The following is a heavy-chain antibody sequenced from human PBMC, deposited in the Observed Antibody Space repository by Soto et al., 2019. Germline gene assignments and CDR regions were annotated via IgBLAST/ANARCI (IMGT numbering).Heavy chain of an antibody. Sequence: GGSLRLSCAASGFTFSSYGMHWVRQAPGKGLEWVAVISYDGSNKYYADSVKGRFTISRDNSKNTLYLQMNSLRAEDTAVYYCAKARKARTIFGVAFDYWGQGTLVTVSS. V-gene: IGHV3-30*18. CDR2: ISYDGSNK. J-gene: IGHJ4*02. CDR3: AKARKARTIFGVAFDY. D-gene: IGHD3-3*01. CDR1: GFTFSSYG.